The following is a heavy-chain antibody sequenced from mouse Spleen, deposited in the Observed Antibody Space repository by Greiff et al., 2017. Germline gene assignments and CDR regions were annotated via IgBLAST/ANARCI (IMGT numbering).Heavy chain of an antibody. V-gene: IGHV3-6*01. CDR3: ASDDWSWFAY. D-gene: IGHD4-1*01. CDR2: ISYDGSN. CDR1: GYSITSGYY. Sequence: EVKLMESGPGLVKPSQSLSLTCSVTGYSITSGYYWNWIRQFPGNKLEWMGYISYDGSNNYNPSLKNRISITRDTSKNQFFLKLNSVTTEDTATYYCASDDWSWFAYWGQGTLVTVSA. J-gene: IGHJ3*01.